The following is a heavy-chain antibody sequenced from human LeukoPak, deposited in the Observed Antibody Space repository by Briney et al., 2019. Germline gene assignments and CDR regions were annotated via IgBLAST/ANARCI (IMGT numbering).Heavy chain of an antibody. J-gene: IGHJ5*02. CDR1: GGSFSAFY. CDR2: INHNAST. Sequence: SETLSLTCVVYGGSFSAFYWSWIRQPPGMGLEWIGEINHNASTNYNPSLKSRVTISADTSKNQFSLKVSSVTAADTAMYYCARGRGIYSSSWSWFDPWGQGTLVTVS. CDR3: ARGRGIYSSSWSWFDP. V-gene: IGHV4-34*01. D-gene: IGHD6-13*01.